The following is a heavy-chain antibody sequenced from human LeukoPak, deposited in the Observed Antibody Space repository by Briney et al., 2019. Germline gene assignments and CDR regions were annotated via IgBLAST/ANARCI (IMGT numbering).Heavy chain of an antibody. D-gene: IGHD2-2*01. J-gene: IGHJ3*02. V-gene: IGHV3-23*01. Sequence: SGGSLRLSCAASEFTFNNYALTWVRQTPGKGLECVSAISGDGVSPYYADSVRGRFTISRDNSKNTLYLQMNSLRAEDTAVHYCAREGDCSSTSCYAFDIWGQGTMVTVSS. CDR3: AREGDCSSTSCYAFDI. CDR2: ISGDGVSP. CDR1: EFTFNNYA.